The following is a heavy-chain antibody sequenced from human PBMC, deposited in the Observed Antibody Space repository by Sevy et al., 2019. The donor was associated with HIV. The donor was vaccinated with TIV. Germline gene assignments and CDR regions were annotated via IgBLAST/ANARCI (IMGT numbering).Heavy chain of an antibody. V-gene: IGHV3-48*02. CDR3: GGDTQFGVDY. D-gene: IGHD2-15*01. CDR1: GFSFSDEP. J-gene: IGHJ4*02. CDR2: IRSDSSVM. Sequence: GGSLRLSCVASGFSFSDEPMNWVRQAPGKGLEWISNIRSDSSVMSYADTVRGRFTVFRANARNSLSLQLNSLGDEDAALYCGGGDTQFGVDYWGQGTLVTVSS.